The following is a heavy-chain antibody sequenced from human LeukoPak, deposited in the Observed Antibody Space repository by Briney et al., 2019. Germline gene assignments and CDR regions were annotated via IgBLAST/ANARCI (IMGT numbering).Heavy chain of an antibody. D-gene: IGHD3-22*01. V-gene: IGHV4-59*01. CDR1: GGSISSYY. J-gene: IGHJ4*02. CDR2: IYYSGST. Sequence: SETLSLTCTVSGGSISSYYWSWIRQPPGKGLEWIGYIYYSGSTNYNPSLKSRVTISVDTSKNQFSLKLSSVTAADTAVYYCARVPHLYYYDSSGYYDYWGQGTLVTVSS. CDR3: ARVPHLYYYDSSGYYDY.